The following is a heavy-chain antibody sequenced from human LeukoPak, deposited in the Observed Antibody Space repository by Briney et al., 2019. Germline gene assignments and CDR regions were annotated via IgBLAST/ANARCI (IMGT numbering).Heavy chain of an antibody. J-gene: IGHJ1*01. CDR2: IKEDGSEK. CDR3: AKVVGLFDEYFQH. D-gene: IGHD3-10*01. CDR1: GFIFTDYW. Sequence: GGSLRLSCAASGFIFTDYWMYWVRQAPGKGLAWVANIKEDGSEKNYVDSVKGRFTISRDNSKNTLYLQMNSLRAEDTAIYYCAKVVGLFDEYFQHWGQGTLVTVSS. V-gene: IGHV3-7*03.